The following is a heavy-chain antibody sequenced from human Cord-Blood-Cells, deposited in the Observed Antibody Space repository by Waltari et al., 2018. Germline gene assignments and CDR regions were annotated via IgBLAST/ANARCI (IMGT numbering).Heavy chain of an antibody. D-gene: IGHD3-3*01. Sequence: QVQLVQSGAEVKKPGASVKVSCKVSGYTLTELSMHWVRQAPGKGLEWMGGFDPEEGETIYAQKVQGRVTMTADTSTDTAYMELSSLRSEDTAVYYCATRFWSGYYDYWGQGTLVTVSS. CDR3: ATRFWSGYYDY. J-gene: IGHJ4*02. V-gene: IGHV1-24*01. CDR2: FDPEEGET. CDR1: GYTLTELS.